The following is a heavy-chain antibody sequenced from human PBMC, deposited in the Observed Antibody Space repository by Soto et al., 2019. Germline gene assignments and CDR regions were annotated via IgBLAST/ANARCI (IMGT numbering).Heavy chain of an antibody. CDR2: ISPKGTYR. V-gene: IGHV3-11*06. Sequence: QVPLVESGGGLVKPGGSLRLSCATSGFTFSDYYMSWIRQAPGKGLEFVSYISPKGTYRTYADSVKGRFTISRDNAKNSLYLQVNSLRAEDTAVYYCSRGGGGGLFDLWGQGTFVTVSS. D-gene: IGHD2-21*01. J-gene: IGHJ5*02. CDR3: SRGGGGGLFDL. CDR1: GFTFSDYY.